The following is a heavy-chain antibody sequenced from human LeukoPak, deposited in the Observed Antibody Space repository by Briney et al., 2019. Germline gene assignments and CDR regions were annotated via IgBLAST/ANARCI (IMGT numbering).Heavy chain of an antibody. J-gene: IGHJ4*02. CDR2: IYPADSDT. Sequence: GESLKISCKGSGYNFTSYWIGWVRQMPGKGLEWMRIIYPADSDTRDSPSFQGQVTISADKSISTAYLQWSSLKASDTAIYYCARLGPVRGVIISDAYFDYWGQGTLVTVSS. CDR1: GYNFTSYW. V-gene: IGHV5-51*01. D-gene: IGHD3-10*01. CDR3: ARLGPVRGVIISDAYFDY.